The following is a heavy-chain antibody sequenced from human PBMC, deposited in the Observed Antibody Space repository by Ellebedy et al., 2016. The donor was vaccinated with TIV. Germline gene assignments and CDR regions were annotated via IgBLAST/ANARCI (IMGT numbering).Heavy chain of an antibody. CDR2: IKQDGSEK. CDR1: GFSLRSYW. Sequence: GGSLRLSCAASGFSLRSYWMSWVRQAPGKGLEWVANIKQDGSEKYYVDSVRGRFNISRDNAKNSLYLQMNSLRAEDTAVYYCASDGSYGDFLSPTHAFEMWGQGTMITVSS. J-gene: IGHJ3*02. CDR3: ASDGSYGDFLSPTHAFEM. D-gene: IGHD4-17*01. V-gene: IGHV3-7*01.